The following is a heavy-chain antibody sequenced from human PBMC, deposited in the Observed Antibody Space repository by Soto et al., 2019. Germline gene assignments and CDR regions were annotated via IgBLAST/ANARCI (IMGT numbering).Heavy chain of an antibody. J-gene: IGHJ6*02. CDR3: ARDLWGYSGIKGYFYGMDV. CDR1: GYTFTGFY. CDR2: INPNTSGT. V-gene: IGHV1-2*04. D-gene: IGHD5-12*01. Sequence: QVQLVQSGAEVKKPGASVKVSCKASGYTFTGFYMHWVRQAPGQGPEWMGWINPNTSGTSYAQKIQGWVTLTRDTSINTAYMELSRLSSDDTAVYYCARDLWGYSGIKGYFYGMDVWGQGTTVTISS.